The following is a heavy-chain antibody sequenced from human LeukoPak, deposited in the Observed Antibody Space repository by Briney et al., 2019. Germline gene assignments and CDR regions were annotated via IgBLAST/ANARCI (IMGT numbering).Heavy chain of an antibody. Sequence: GGSLRLSCPASGFTFSSYWMSWVRQAPGKGLEWVANIKQDGSEKYYVDSVKGRFTISRDNAKNSLYLQMNSLRAEDTAVYYCARHSYYYYYYMDVWGKGTTVTVSS. D-gene: IGHD2-15*01. CDR3: ARHSYYYYYYMDV. V-gene: IGHV3-7*01. J-gene: IGHJ6*03. CDR1: GFTFSSYW. CDR2: IKQDGSEK.